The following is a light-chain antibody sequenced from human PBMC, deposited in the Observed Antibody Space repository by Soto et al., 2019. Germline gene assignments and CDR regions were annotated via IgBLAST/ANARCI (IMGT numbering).Light chain of an antibody. CDR2: GAS. J-gene: IGKJ2*01. V-gene: IGKV3-15*01. Sequence: EIVMTQSPATLSVSPGERASLSCRASQSVGSNLAWYQQTAGQAPRLLIYGASTRATGIPARFSGSGSGTEFSLTISSLQSEDFAAYSCQQYTNWPYTFGQGIKLEIK. CDR3: QQYTNWPYT. CDR1: QSVGSN.